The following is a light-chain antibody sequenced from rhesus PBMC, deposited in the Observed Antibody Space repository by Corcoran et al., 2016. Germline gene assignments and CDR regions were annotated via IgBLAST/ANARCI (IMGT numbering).Light chain of an antibody. V-gene: IGKV1-22*01. CDR3: HPYIRCPLT. CDR2: RAS. CDR1: QRVMNW. Sequence: DIQMTQSPSSLSASVGDTVTISCRASQRVMNWLAWYQQKPGKAPKLLIYRASPLQSGGPSRFSGGGSWTGFTLTISGLPSEDFTTYFCHPYIRCPLTFGGGAKVYLK. J-gene: IGKJ4*01.